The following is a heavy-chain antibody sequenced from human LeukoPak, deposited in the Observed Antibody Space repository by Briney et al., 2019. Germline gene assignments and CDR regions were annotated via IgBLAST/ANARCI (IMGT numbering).Heavy chain of an antibody. D-gene: IGHD2-8*01. CDR3: ARVVGTYAIN. V-gene: IGHV3-30-3*01. CDR1: GFTFSSYA. CDR2: ISYDGSNK. Sequence: PGRSLRLSCAASGFTFSSYAMHWVRQAPGKGLEWVAVISYDGSNKYYADSVKGRFTISRDNSKNTLYLQMNSLRAEDTAVYYCARVVGTYAINWGQGTLVTVSS. J-gene: IGHJ4*02.